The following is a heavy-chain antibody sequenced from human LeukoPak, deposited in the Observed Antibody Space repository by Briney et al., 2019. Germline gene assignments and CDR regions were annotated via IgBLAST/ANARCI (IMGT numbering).Heavy chain of an antibody. Sequence: PGRSLRLSCAASGFTLSSYGMHWVRQAPGKGLEWVAVISYDGSNKYYADSVKGLFTISRDNSKNTLYLQMNSLRAEDTAVYYCAKVTAARSYYYYGMDVWGQGTTVTVSS. CDR2: ISYDGSNK. CDR3: AKVTAARSYYYYGMDV. V-gene: IGHV3-30*18. D-gene: IGHD6-6*01. CDR1: GFTLSSYG. J-gene: IGHJ6*02.